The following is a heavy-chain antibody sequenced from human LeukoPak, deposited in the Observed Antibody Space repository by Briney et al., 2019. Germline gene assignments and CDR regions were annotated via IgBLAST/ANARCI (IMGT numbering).Heavy chain of an antibody. Sequence: GGFLRLSCAASGFTFSSYWMSWVRQAPGKGLEWLANIKQDGSEKYYVDSVKGRFTISRDNAKNSLYLQMNSLRAEDTAVYYCARVVASRTQRWLDPYYYYGMDVWGQGTTVTVSS. J-gene: IGHJ6*02. V-gene: IGHV3-7*03. CDR1: GFTFSSYW. D-gene: IGHD6-19*01. CDR2: IKQDGSEK. CDR3: ARVVASRTQRWLDPYYYYGMDV.